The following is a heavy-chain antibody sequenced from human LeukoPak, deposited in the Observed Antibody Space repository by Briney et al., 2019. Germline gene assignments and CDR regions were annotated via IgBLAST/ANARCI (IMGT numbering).Heavy chain of an antibody. Sequence: SETLSLTCTVSGGSISSYYWSWIWQPAGKGLEWIWRIYTSGSTNYNPSLKSRVTMSVDTSKNQFSLKLSSVTAADTAVYYCARDEDYSNYFDYWGQGTLVTVSS. CDR3: ARDEDYSNYFDY. J-gene: IGHJ4*02. CDR1: GGSISSYY. D-gene: IGHD4-11*01. V-gene: IGHV4-4*07. CDR2: IYTSGST.